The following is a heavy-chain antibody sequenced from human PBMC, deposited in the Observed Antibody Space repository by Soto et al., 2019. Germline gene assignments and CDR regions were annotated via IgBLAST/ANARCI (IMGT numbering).Heavy chain of an antibody. J-gene: IGHJ3*02. CDR2: ISTSKGNT. Sequence: GASVKVSCKTSGYTFTTFGISWVRQAPGQGLEWMGWISTSKGNTNYAQKFQGRVTMTRDTSTSTVYMELSSLRSEDTAVYYCARVEMATIKGNAFDIWGQGTMVTVSS. V-gene: IGHV1-18*01. CDR1: GYTFTTFG. D-gene: IGHD5-12*01. CDR3: ARVEMATIKGNAFDI.